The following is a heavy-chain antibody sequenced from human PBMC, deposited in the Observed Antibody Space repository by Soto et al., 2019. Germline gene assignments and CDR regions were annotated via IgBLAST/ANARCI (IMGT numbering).Heavy chain of an antibody. D-gene: IGHD5-18*01. J-gene: IGHJ4*02. Sequence: QVQLQESGPGLVKPSETLSLTCTVSGGSVSSGSYYWSWIRQPPGKGLEWIGYIYYSGSTNYNPSLKGRVTISVDTSKNQFSLKLSSVTAADTAVYYCARWGRGYSYGLFDYWGQGTLVTVSS. CDR2: IYYSGST. CDR3: ARWGRGYSYGLFDY. V-gene: IGHV4-61*01. CDR1: GGSVSSGSYY.